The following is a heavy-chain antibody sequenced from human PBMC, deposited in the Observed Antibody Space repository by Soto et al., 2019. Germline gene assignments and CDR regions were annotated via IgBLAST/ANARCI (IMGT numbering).Heavy chain of an antibody. CDR2: ISGSGGST. CDR3: AKGGLYYGMDV. Sequence: ESGGGLVQPGGSLRLSCAASGFTFRSSAMSWVRQAPGKGLEWVSGISGSGGSTYYADSVKGRFTISRDNSKNTLYVQMNSLRAEDTALYYCAKGGLYYGMDVWGQGTTVTVSS. J-gene: IGHJ6*02. CDR1: GFTFRSSA. V-gene: IGHV3-23*01.